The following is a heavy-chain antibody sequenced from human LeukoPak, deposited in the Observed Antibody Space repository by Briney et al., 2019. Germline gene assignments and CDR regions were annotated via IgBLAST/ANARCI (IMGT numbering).Heavy chain of an antibody. CDR1: GGSISSYY. CDR2: IYTSGST. Sequence: SETLSLTCTVSGGSISSYYWSWIRQPAGKGLEWIGRIYTSGSTNYNPSLKSRVTMSVDTSKNQFSLKLSSVTAADTAVYCCARDEKSGSGSYYHYWGQGTLVTVSS. D-gene: IGHD3-10*01. J-gene: IGHJ4*02. CDR3: ARDEKSGSGSYYHY. V-gene: IGHV4-4*07.